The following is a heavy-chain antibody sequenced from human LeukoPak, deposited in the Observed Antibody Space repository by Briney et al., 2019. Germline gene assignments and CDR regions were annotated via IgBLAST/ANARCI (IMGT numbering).Heavy chain of an antibody. J-gene: IGHJ6*02. CDR1: GYTLTELS. CDR2: INAGNGNT. D-gene: IGHD6-19*01. CDR3: ARRAVAGPYGMDV. V-gene: IGHV1-3*01. Sequence: ASVKVSCKVSGYTLTELSMHWVRQAPGQRLEWMGWINAGNGNTKYSQKFQGRVTITRDTSASTAYMELSSLRSEDTAVYYCARRAVAGPYGMDVWGQGTTVTVSS.